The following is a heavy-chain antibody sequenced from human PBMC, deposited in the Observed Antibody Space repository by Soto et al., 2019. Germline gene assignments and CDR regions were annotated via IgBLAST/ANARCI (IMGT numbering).Heavy chain of an antibody. D-gene: IGHD4-4*01. J-gene: IGHJ6*02. CDR1: GYSFTSYL. CDR3: ARILQDGMDV. Sequence: GESLKISCKGSGYSFTSYLISWVRQMPVKGLEWMGRIDPSDSYTNYSPSFQGHVTISADKSISTAYLQWSSLKASDTAMYYCARILQDGMDVWGQRTTVAVSS. V-gene: IGHV5-10-1*01. CDR2: IDPSDSYT.